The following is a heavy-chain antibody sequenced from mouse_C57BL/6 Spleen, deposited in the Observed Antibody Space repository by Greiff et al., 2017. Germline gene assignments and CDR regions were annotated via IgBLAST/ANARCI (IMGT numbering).Heavy chain of an antibody. Sequence: QVQLQQSGPELVKPGASVKISCKASGYAFSSSWMNWVKQRPGKGLEWIGRIYPGDGDTNYNGKFKGKATLTADKSSSTAYMQLSSLTSEDSAVYVGERSGLDAMDYWGQGTSVTVSS. J-gene: IGHJ4*01. CDR3: ERSGLDAMDY. CDR1: GYAFSSSW. V-gene: IGHV1-82*01. CDR2: IYPGDGDT. D-gene: IGHD3-1*01.